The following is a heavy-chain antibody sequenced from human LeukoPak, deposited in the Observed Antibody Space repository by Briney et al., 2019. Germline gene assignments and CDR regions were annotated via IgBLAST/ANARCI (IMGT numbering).Heavy chain of an antibody. D-gene: IGHD5-12*01. V-gene: IGHV3-33*05. Sequence: PGGSLRLSCAASGFTFSSYGMHWVRQAPGKGLEWVAVISYDGSNKYYADSVKGRFTISRDNSKNTLYLQMNSLRVEDTAVYYCAKDLGSGYDWGFNYWGQGTLVTVSS. CDR2: ISYDGSNK. J-gene: IGHJ4*02. CDR1: GFTFSSYG. CDR3: AKDLGSGYDWGFNY.